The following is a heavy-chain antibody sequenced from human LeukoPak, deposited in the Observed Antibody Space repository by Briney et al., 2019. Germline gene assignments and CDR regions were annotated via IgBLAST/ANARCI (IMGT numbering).Heavy chain of an antibody. Sequence: ASVKVSCKASGYTFTSYAMNWVRQAPGQGLEWMGWINTNTGNPTYAQGFTGRFVFSLDTSVSTAYLQISSLKAEDTAVYYCARGTPLIYYYDKTFPEADYWGQGTLVTVSS. CDR1: GYTFTSYA. CDR3: ARGTPLIYYYDKTFPEADY. D-gene: IGHD3-22*01. J-gene: IGHJ4*02. V-gene: IGHV7-4-1*02. CDR2: INTNTGNP.